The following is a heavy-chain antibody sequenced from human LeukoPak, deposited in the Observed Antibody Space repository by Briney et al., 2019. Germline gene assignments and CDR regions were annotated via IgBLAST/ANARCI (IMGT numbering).Heavy chain of an antibody. CDR3: ARDRTGSY. D-gene: IGHD1-14*01. Sequence: SETLSLTCTVSGGSISSYYWSWIRQPPGKGLEWIGYIYYSGSTNYNPSLRSRVTISVDTSKNQFSLKLSSVTAADTAVYYCARDRTGSYWGQGPLVTVSS. CDR2: IYYSGST. J-gene: IGHJ4*02. CDR1: GGSISSYY. V-gene: IGHV4-59*01.